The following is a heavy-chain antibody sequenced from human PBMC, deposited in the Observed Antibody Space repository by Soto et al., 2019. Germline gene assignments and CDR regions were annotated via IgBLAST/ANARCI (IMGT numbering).Heavy chain of an antibody. J-gene: IGHJ3*02. CDR1: GFTFSNYW. V-gene: IGHV3-7*05. Sequence: EVQLVESGGGLVQPGGSLRLSCEGSGFTFSNYWMNWVRQAPGKGLEWVANIKQDGSEKNYVDSVKGPFTISRDNAKNSRYLQMNSLRVEDTAVYYCVVATSTFGSWGQGAMVTVSS. CDR2: IKQDGSEK. D-gene: IGHD2-21*02. CDR3: VVATSTFGS.